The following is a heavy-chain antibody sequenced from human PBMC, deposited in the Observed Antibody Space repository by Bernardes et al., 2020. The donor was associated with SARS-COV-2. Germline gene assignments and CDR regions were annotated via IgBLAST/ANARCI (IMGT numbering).Heavy chain of an antibody. CDR2: ISSSSTYI. CDR1: GFTFSSYS. CDR3: ARDLGWAGRDPFYYYYGMDV. D-gene: IGHD6-19*01. V-gene: IGHV3-21*01. Sequence: GGSLRLSCVASGFTFSSYSMNWVRQAPGKGLEWVSCISSSSTYINYADSVKGRFTISRDNAKNSLYLQMNSLRAEDTAVYYCARDLGWAGRDPFYYYYGMDVWGTGTTVTVSS. J-gene: IGHJ6*04.